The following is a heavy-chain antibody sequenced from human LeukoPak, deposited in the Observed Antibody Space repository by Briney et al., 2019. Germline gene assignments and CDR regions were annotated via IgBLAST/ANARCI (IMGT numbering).Heavy chain of an antibody. D-gene: IGHD4-17*01. CDR2: IYYSGST. V-gene: IGHV4-39*01. J-gene: IGHJ4*02. CDR3: ARSRVNYGQTDY. CDR1: GGSISSYY. Sequence: PSETLSLTCTVSGGSISSYYWGWIRQPPGKGLEWIGSIYYSGSTYYNPSLKSRVTISVDTSKNQFSLKLSSVTAADTAVYYCARSRVNYGQTDYWGQGTLVTVSS.